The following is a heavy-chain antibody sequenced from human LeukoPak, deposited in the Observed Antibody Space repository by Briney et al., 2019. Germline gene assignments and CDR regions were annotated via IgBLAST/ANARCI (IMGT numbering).Heavy chain of an antibody. CDR2: IYYSGST. CDR3: ASIAAAGNE. V-gene: IGHV4-39*01. Sequence: SETPSLTCTVSGGSISRSTYYWGWIRQPPGQGLEWIGSIYYSGSTYYNPSLKSRVTISVDTSMNQFSLKLSSVTAADTAVYYCASIAAAGNEWGQGTLVTVSS. CDR1: GGSISRSTYY. J-gene: IGHJ4*02. D-gene: IGHD6-13*01.